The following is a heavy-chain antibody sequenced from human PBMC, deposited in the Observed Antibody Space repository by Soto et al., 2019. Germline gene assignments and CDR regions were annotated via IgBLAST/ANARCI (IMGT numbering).Heavy chain of an antibody. CDR1: GGSISSGGYY. V-gene: IGHV4-31*03. Sequence: PSETLSLTCTVSGGSISSGGYYWSWIRQHPGKGLEWIGYIYYSGSTYYNPSLKSRVTISVDTSKNQFSLKLSSVTAADTAVYYCAREEMATTGFDYWGQGTLVTVSS. CDR3: AREEMATTGFDY. CDR2: IYYSGST. J-gene: IGHJ4*02. D-gene: IGHD5-12*01.